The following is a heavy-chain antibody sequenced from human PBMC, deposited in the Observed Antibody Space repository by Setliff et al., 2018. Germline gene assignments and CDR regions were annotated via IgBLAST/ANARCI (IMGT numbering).Heavy chain of an antibody. J-gene: IGHJ5*02. V-gene: IGHV3-30*02. CDR1: GFTFSTSA. CDR2: IHYGGGHI. D-gene: IGHD2-2*01. Sequence: GGSLRLSCATSGFTFSTSAMHWLRQNPDNRLEWLAYIHYGGGHIQYADSVKGRFTVSRDNAMDTLFLQMNGLTTDDTAKYFCAKDRWGYADPWGQGTLVTVSS. CDR3: AKDRWGYADP.